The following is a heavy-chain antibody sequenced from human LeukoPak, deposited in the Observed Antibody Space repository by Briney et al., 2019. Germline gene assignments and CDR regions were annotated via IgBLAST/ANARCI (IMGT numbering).Heavy chain of an antibody. Sequence: ASVKVSCKASGYTFTGYYMHWVRQAPGQGLEWMGWINPNSGGTNYAQKFQGRVTMTRDTSISTAYMELSRLRSDDTAVYYCARGGSYYYDSNPGSYYYGMDVWGQGTTVTVSS. J-gene: IGHJ6*02. V-gene: IGHV1-2*02. CDR1: GYTFTGYY. D-gene: IGHD3-22*01. CDR3: ARGGSYYYDSNPGSYYYGMDV. CDR2: INPNSGGT.